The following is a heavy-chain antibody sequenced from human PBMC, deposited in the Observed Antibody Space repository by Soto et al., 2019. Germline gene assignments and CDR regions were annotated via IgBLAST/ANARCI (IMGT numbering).Heavy chain of an antibody. V-gene: IGHV4-39*01. CDR2: IHYSGST. Sequence: SETLSLTCTVSGGSISSNSYYWGWIRQPPGKGLEWIGNIHYSGSTYYDSSLKSRVTISVDTSKNQFSLKLSSVTAADTAVYYCASQHYYESSGYDVVYWGQGTLVTVSS. CDR1: GGSISSNSYY. CDR3: ASQHYYESSGYDVVY. D-gene: IGHD3-22*01. J-gene: IGHJ4*02.